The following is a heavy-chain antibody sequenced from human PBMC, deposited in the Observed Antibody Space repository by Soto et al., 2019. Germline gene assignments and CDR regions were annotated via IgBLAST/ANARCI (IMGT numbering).Heavy chain of an antibody. J-gene: IGHJ6*02. V-gene: IGHV5-10-1*03. D-gene: IGHD2-2*01. Sequence: EVQLVQSGAEVKKPGESLRISCKGSGYSFTSFWISWVRQMPGKGLEWMGRIDPSDSYTSYSPSFQGHVTISADKSISTAYLQWSSLKASDTATYYCARPGDNVVVPAAIRPSIPKRDYYYYNGMDVWGQGTTVTVSS. CDR2: IDPSDSYT. CDR3: ARPGDNVVVPAAIRPSIPKRDYYYYNGMDV. CDR1: GYSFTSFW.